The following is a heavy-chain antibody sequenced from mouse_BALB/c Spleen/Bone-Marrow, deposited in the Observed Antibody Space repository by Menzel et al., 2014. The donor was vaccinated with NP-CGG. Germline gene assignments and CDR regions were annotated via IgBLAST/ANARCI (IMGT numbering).Heavy chain of an antibody. CDR1: GYTFTDYY. J-gene: IGHJ3*01. V-gene: IGHV1-77*01. D-gene: IGHD3-3*01. CDR3: AGEGDPGAWFDY. CDR2: IYPGSGNT. Sequence: VKLQESGAELARPGASVKLSCKASGYTFTDYYINWVKQRTGQGLEWIGEIYPGSGNTYYNEKFKGKATLTADKSSSTAYMQLSSLTSEDSAVYFCAGEGDPGAWFDYWGQGTLVTVSA.